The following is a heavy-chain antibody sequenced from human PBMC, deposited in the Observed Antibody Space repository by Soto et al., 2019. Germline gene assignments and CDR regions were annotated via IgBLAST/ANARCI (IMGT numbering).Heavy chain of an antibody. CDR3: ARGGGFGEQHSDAFDI. V-gene: IGHV3-13*01. J-gene: IGHJ3*02. Sequence: PGGSLRLSCAASGFTFSGYGMHWVRQAAGESLEWVSVIGTSGHAFYAGSVKGRFTTTREDAKNSVYLQMNSLRDGDTAVYYCARGGGFGEQHSDAFDIWGQGTMVTVSS. CDR2: IGTSGHA. D-gene: IGHD3-10*01. CDR1: GFTFSGYG.